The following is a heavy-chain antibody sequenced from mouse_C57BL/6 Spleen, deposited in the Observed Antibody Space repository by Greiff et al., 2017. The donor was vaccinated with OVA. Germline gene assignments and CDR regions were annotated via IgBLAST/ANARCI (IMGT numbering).Heavy chain of an antibody. Sequence: EVMLVESGGDLVKPGGSLKLSCAASGFTFSSYGMSWVRQTPDKRLEWVATISSGGSYTYYPDSVKGRFTISRDNAKNTLYLQMSSLKSEDTAMYYCADGDYDYWGQGTTLTVSS. J-gene: IGHJ2*01. D-gene: IGHD2-4*01. V-gene: IGHV5-6*01. CDR1: GFTFSSYG. CDR2: ISSGGSYT. CDR3: ADGDYDY.